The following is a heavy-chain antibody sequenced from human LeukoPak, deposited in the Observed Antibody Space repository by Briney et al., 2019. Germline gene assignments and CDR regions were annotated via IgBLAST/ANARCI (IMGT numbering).Heavy chain of an antibody. J-gene: IGHJ4*02. V-gene: IGHV1-8*01. D-gene: IGHD1-1*01. Sequence: GASVKVSCKASGYTFTSYDINWVRQASGQGLEWMGWINPNSGNTGFTQKFQGRVTVTRNTSISTAYMELSSLTSDDTAVYYCARTSTGTRGGYDVWGQGTLVTVSS. CDR1: GYTFTSYD. CDR2: INPNSGNT. CDR3: ARTSTGTRGGYDV.